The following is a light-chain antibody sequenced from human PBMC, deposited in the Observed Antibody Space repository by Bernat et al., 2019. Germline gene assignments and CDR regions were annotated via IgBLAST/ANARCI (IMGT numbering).Light chain of an antibody. V-gene: IGLV2-14*03. Sequence: QSALTNPASVSGSPGQSITIPSFGTSGDIGSYNYFSCYQKHQGKAPNLLIYAFANRPPGVSNRFSASKSGNTASLTISGLQAEDESDYYCSSYTRSATYVFGTGTKVTVL. J-gene: IGLJ1*01. CDR2: AFA. CDR1: SGDIGSYNY. CDR3: SSYTRSATYV.